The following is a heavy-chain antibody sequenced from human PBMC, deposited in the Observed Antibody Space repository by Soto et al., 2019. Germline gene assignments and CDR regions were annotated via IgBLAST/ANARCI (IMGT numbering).Heavy chain of an antibody. J-gene: IGHJ4*02. D-gene: IGHD5-12*01. CDR1: GFNVGTYG. CDR3: AKDRSVNSRSGSLDY. CDR2: ISGTGGNT. V-gene: IGHV3-23*01. Sequence: GESLKISCAASGFNVGTYGMSWVRQAPGKGLEWVSGISGTGGNTFYADSVKGRFTISRDSSKNTLFLQMNSLRAEDTAVYFCAKDRSVNSRSGSLDYWGQGTQVTLSS.